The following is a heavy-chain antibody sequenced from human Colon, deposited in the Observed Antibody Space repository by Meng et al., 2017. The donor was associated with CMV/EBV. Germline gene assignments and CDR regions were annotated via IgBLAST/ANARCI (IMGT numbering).Heavy chain of an antibody. CDR3: AKSRSSTPGIVDD. V-gene: IGHV4-61*08. CDR1: GVSVTSGAYH. J-gene: IGHJ4*02. D-gene: IGHD2/OR15-2a*01. Sequence: VQLQESGPGLRKPSETLSLTCIVSGVSVTSGAYHWSWIRQSPGKGLEWIGYIYDTGITIYNPSLKSRVTIFLETSKNQFSLNLNSMTTADTAVYYCAKSRSSTPGIVDDWGQGTLVTVSS. CDR2: IYDTGIT.